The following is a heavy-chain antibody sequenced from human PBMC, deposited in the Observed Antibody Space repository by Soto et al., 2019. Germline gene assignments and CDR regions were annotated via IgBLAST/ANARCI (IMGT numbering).Heavy chain of an antibody. J-gene: IGHJ5*02. CDR2: ISAYNGNT. V-gene: IGHV1-18*01. D-gene: IGHD6-13*01. Sequence: QVQLVQSGAEVKKPGASVKVSCKASGYTFTSYGISWVRQAPGQGLEWMGWISAYNGNTNYAQKLQGRVTMTTDTSXXTXYXXLRSLRSDDTAVYYCAREGMGSSWYVDRGYNWFDPWGQGTLVTVSS. CDR3: AREGMGSSWYVDRGYNWFDP. CDR1: GYTFTSYG.